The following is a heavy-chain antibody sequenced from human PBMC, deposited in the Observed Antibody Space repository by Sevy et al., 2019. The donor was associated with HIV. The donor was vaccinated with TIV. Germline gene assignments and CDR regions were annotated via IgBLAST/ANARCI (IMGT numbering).Heavy chain of an antibody. V-gene: IGHV3-23*01. CDR2: ISGSGVST. Sequence: GGSLRLSCAASGFTFSSYAMSWVRLAPGRSLEWVSAISGSGVSTYYAGSVKGRFTISRDNSKSTLFLQMNSLRAEDTAVYYCAKGYCSGGSCYHFDYWGQGTLVTVSS. CDR1: GFTFSSYA. D-gene: IGHD2-15*01. CDR3: AKGYCSGGSCYHFDY. J-gene: IGHJ4*02.